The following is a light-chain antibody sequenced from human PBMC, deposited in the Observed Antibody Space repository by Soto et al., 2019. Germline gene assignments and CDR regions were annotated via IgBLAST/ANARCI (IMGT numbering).Light chain of an antibody. CDR2: DVS. Sequence: QPVLTQPASVSGSPGQSITISCTGTSSDVGGYNYVSWYQQHPGKAPKLMIYDVSNRPSGVSNRFSGSKSGNTASLTISGLQAEDEADYYCSSYTSSSTLHVFGTGTQLTVL. V-gene: IGLV2-14*01. J-gene: IGLJ1*01. CDR3: SSYTSSSTLHV. CDR1: SSDVGGYNY.